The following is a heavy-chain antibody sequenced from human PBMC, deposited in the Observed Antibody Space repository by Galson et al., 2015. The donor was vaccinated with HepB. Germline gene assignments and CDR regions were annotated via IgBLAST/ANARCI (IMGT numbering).Heavy chain of an antibody. CDR2: IWFDRDNT. CDR1: GFTFKNYG. Sequence: SLRLSCAASGFTFKNYGFHWIRQAPGTGLEWVALIWFDRDNTYYADSVRGRFTISRDDSKNTLYLQMNRLRAEDTAIYYCTREDYLWGSHRNVADYWGLGTLVAVSS. D-gene: IGHD3-16*02. CDR3: TREDYLWGSHRNVADY. J-gene: IGHJ4*02. V-gene: IGHV3-33*01.